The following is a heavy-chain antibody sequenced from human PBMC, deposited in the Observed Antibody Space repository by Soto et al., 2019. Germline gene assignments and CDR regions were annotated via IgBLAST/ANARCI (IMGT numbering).Heavy chain of an antibody. CDR3: ARQAMAAPKYHYRFLDV. CDR2: ISSDGSNQ. D-gene: IGHD2-2*01. Sequence: PGGSLRLSCEASGFTFRDFAVHWIRQAPGRGLEWVTLISSDGSNQYFADSVKGRFTISRDNSENTLSLHMNSLTTEDTAVYFCARQAMAAPKYHYRFLDVWGRGTLVTVSS. CDR1: GFTFRDFA. V-gene: IGHV3-30*04. J-gene: IGHJ6*02.